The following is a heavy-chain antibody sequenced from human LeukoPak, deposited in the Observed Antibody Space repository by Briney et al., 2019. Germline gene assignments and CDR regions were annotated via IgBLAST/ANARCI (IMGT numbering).Heavy chain of an antibody. J-gene: IGHJ4*02. Sequence: SETLSLACTVSGGSIRSGTYYWSWIRQPAGKGLEWIGRIYTSGSTKYNPSLKSRVTISLDTSKNQFSLKLTSVTAADTAVYYCARDWSSSWVYFDYWGQGTVVTVSS. D-gene: IGHD6-13*01. V-gene: IGHV4-61*02. CDR2: IYTSGST. CDR1: GGSIRSGTYY. CDR3: ARDWSSSWVYFDY.